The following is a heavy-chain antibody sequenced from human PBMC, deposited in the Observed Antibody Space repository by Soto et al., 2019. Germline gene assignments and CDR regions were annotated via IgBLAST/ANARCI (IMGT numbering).Heavy chain of an antibody. J-gene: IGHJ6*02. Sequence: PGGSLRLSCVASGFTFRTYTMNWVRQAPGKGLEWVSGIRGFSPYTFYAESVKGRFTISRDNAKNSLYLQMNSLGVEDTAEYYCARDRGYDAHDYYYNAMDVWGQGTTVTVSS. V-gene: IGHV3-21*01. CDR1: GFTFRTYT. CDR2: IRGFSPYT. D-gene: IGHD2-15*01. CDR3: ARDRGYDAHDYYYNAMDV.